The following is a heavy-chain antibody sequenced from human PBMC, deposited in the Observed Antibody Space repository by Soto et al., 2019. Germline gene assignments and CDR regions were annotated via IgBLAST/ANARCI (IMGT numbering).Heavy chain of an antibody. Sequence: GWSLRLSCAASGFTFSNAWMNWVRQAPGKGLEWVGRIKSKTDGGTTDYAAPVKGRFTISRDDSKNTLYLQMNSLKTEDTAVYYCTPTDIVVVVAANNWFDPWGQGNLVTVS. CDR2: IKSKTDGGTT. D-gene: IGHD2-15*01. CDR1: GFTFSNAW. CDR3: TPTDIVVVVAANNWFDP. J-gene: IGHJ5*02. V-gene: IGHV3-15*07.